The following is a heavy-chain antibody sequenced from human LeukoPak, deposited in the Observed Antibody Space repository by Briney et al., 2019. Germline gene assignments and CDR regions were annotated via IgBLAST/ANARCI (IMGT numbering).Heavy chain of an antibody. V-gene: IGHV3-23*01. J-gene: IGHJ4*02. Sequence: GGTLRLSCAASGFTFSSYGMSWVRQAPGKGLEWVSAISGSGGSTYYADSVKGRFTISRDNSKNTLYLQMNSLRAEDTAVYYCAKDFSGSYSNYWGQGTLVTVSS. CDR3: AKDFSGSYSNY. CDR2: ISGSGGST. D-gene: IGHD1-26*01. CDR1: GFTFSSYG.